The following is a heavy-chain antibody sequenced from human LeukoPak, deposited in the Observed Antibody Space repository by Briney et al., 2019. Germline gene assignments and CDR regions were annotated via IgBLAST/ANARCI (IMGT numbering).Heavy chain of an antibody. CDR3: ATAKQPEYYDSSGYYYSFDY. V-gene: IGHV1-24*01. CDR2: FDPEDGET. CDR1: GYTLTELS. J-gene: IGHJ4*02. D-gene: IGHD3-22*01. Sequence: GASVTVSCKVSGYTLTELSLHWVRQAPGKGLEWMGGFDPEDGETIYAQKFQGRVTMTEDTSTDTAYMELSSLRSEDTAVYYCATAKQPEYYDSSGYYYSFDYWAREPWSPSPQ.